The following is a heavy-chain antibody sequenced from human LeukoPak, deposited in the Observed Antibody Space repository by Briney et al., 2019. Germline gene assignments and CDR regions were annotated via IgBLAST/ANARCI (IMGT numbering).Heavy chain of an antibody. CDR2: ISSSSSYI. D-gene: IGHD6-19*01. V-gene: IGHV3-21*01. CDR3: ARGIAVAGWYIFDY. CDR1: GFTFSSYS. Sequence: GGSLRLSCAASGFTFSSYSMNWVRQAPGKGLEWVSSISSSSSYIYYADSVKGRFTISRDNAKNSLYLQTNSLRAEDTAVYYCARGIAVAGWYIFDYWGQGTLVTVSS. J-gene: IGHJ4*02.